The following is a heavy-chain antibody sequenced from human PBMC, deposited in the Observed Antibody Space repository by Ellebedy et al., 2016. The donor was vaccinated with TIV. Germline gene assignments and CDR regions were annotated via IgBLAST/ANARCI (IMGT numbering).Heavy chain of an antibody. CDR2: INPSDGST. Sequence: ASVKVSXKASGGTFSSYAISWMRQAPGQGLEWMGIINPSDGSTSYAQKFQGRVTVTRDTSTSTVYMDLSSLRSEDTAVYYCARAPYNDRGDYWGQGTLVTVSS. CDR3: ARAPYNDRGDY. V-gene: IGHV1-46*01. D-gene: IGHD3-10*02. CDR1: GGTFSSYA. J-gene: IGHJ4*02.